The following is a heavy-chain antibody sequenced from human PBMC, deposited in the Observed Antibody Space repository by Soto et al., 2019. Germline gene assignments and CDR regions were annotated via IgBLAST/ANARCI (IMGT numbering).Heavy chain of an antibody. CDR2: MNPNNGDT. CDR1: GYTFTNYD. J-gene: IGHJ5*02. D-gene: IGHD6-19*01. CDR3: VKGGPTYISGWYENWFDP. Sequence: ASVKVSCKTSGYTFTNYDINWVRQAAGQGLEWMGWMNPNNGDTGHAQKLQGRVTMTRNTSISTAYMELSSLRSEDTAVYYCVKGGPTYISGWYENWFDPWGQGTLVTVSS. V-gene: IGHV1-8*01.